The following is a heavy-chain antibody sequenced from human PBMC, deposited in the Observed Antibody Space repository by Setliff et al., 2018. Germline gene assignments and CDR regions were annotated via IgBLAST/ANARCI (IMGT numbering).Heavy chain of an antibody. CDR2: VYSRGTT. V-gene: IGHV4-61*09. CDR1: GGSISSGVYY. D-gene: IGHD3-10*01. Sequence: PSETLSLTCTVSGGSISSGVYYWTWIRQPAGKGLEWIGHVYSRGTTNYNPSLKSRLTISVDTSKNQFSLKLTSVTAADTAQYYCARRFTVSRGVDCLDLWGQGAQVTVSS. CDR3: ARRFTVSRGVDCLDL. J-gene: IGHJ5*02.